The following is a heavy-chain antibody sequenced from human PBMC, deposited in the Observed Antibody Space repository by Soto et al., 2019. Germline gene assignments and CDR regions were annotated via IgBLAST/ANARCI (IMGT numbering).Heavy chain of an antibody. CDR1: GGSVNGYY. Sequence: SETLSLTCAVYGGSVNGYYWNWIRQPPGKGLEWIGEINHTGGTHYNPSLKSRVTMSVDTSKNQFSMRLSSVTAADTAIYYCATRITVFGLLIPPFDPGGQGTQVTVSS. J-gene: IGHJ5*02. D-gene: IGHD3-3*01. CDR3: ATRITVFGLLIPPFDP. CDR2: INHTGGT. V-gene: IGHV4-34*01.